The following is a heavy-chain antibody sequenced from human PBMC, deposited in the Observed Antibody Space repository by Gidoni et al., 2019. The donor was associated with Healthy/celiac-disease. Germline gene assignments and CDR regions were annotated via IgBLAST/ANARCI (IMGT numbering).Heavy chain of an antibody. D-gene: IGHD3-3*01. Sequence: QVQLVQSGAEVKKPGASVKVSCKASGYTFTSYDINWVRQATGQGLEWMGWMNPNSGNTGYAQKFQGRVTMTRNTSISTAYMELSSLRSEDTAVYYCARVGIFDDFWSGYYGNNWFDPWGQGTLVTVSS. J-gene: IGHJ5*02. CDR2: MNPNSGNT. CDR3: ARVGIFDDFWSGYYGNNWFDP. CDR1: GYTFTSYD. V-gene: IGHV1-8*01.